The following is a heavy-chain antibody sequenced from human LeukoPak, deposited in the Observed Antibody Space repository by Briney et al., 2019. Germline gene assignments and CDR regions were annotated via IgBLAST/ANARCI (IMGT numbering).Heavy chain of an antibody. V-gene: IGHV3-74*01. CDR1: GFTFSSYW. CDR2: INSDGSST. D-gene: IGHD7-27*01. Sequence: PGGSLRLSCAASGFTFSSYWMHWVRQAPGKGLVWVSRINSDGSSTNYADSVKGRFTISRDNAKNTLYLQVKSLRVEDTAVYYCARGPSGWGSLDSWGQGTLVTVSS. CDR3: ARGPSGWGSLDS. J-gene: IGHJ4*02.